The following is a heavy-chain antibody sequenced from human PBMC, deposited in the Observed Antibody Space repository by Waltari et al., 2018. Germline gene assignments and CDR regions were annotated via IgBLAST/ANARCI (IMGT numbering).Heavy chain of an antibody. V-gene: IGHV1-69*02. D-gene: IGHD2-21*02. Sequence: QVQLVQSGAEVKKPGSSVKVSCKASGGTFSSYTISWVRQAPGQGLEWMGRIIPILGIANYAQKFQGRVTITADKSTSTAYMELSSLRSEDTAVYYCARSDFVVVTVIPDYWYFDLWGRGTLVTVSS. CDR3: ARSDFVVVTVIPDYWYFDL. CDR1: GGTFSSYT. J-gene: IGHJ2*01. CDR2: IIPILGIA.